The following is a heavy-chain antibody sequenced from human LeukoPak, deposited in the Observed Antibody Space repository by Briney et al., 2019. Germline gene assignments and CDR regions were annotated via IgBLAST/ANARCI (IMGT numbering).Heavy chain of an antibody. CDR2: ISATGGST. V-gene: IGHV3-23*01. Sequence: PGGSLRVSCAASGFTFSNFAMNWVRQAPGKGLEWVSTISATGGSTYYADSVKGRFTISRDNSKNTLDLQMNSLRVEDTAVYYCAKDAKGGYYASSAAFDPWGQGTLVSVSS. CDR3: AKDAKGGYYASSAAFDP. J-gene: IGHJ5*02. D-gene: IGHD3-22*01. CDR1: GFTFSNFA.